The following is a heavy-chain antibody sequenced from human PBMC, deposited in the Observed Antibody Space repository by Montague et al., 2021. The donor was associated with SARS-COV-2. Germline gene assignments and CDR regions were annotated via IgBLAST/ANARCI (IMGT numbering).Heavy chain of an antibody. CDR2: IDWDDDK. CDR1: GFSLSTGGMC. Sequence: VKPIQTLTLTCTFSGFSLSTGGMCVSWIRQPPGKALEWLALIDWDDDKYYSPSLKSRLTITKDTSKNQVVLTMTNMDPVDTATYYCAHRRGLLLSDAFDIWGQGTMVTVSS. J-gene: IGHJ3*02. D-gene: IGHD1-26*01. V-gene: IGHV2-70*12. CDR3: AHRRGLLLSDAFDI.